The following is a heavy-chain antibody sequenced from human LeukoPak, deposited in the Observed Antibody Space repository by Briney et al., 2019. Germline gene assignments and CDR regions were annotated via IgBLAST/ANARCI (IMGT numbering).Heavy chain of an antibody. Sequence: SETLSLTCTVSGGSISSYYWSWIRQPAGKGLEWIGRIYTSGSTNYNPSLKSRVTMSVDTSKNQFSLKLSSVTAADTAVYYCARDYQLPLLYYYMDVWGQGTLVIVSS. CDR2: IYTSGST. V-gene: IGHV4-4*07. D-gene: IGHD5-24*01. CDR1: GGSISSYY. J-gene: IGHJ6*03. CDR3: ARDYQLPLLYYYMDV.